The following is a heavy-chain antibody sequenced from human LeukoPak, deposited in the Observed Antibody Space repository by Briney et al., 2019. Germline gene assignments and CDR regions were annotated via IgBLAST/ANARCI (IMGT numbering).Heavy chain of an antibody. CDR2: ISSSSSTI. J-gene: IGHJ4*02. CDR1: GFTFSSYS. D-gene: IGHD3-22*01. Sequence: PGGSLRLSCAASGFTFSSYSMNWVRQAPGKGLEWVSYISSSSSTIYYADSVKGRFTISRDNAKNSLYLQMNSLRAEDTAVYYCAKVRGTGSGYYYVGQFPDYWGQGTLVTVSS. CDR3: AKVRGTGSGYYYVGQFPDY. V-gene: IGHV3-48*04.